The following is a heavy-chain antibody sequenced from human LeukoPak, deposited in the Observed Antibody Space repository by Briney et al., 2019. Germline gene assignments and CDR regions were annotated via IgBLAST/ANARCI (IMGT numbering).Heavy chain of an antibody. CDR3: AKGSRGSEGYFQH. V-gene: IGHV3-43D*03. J-gene: IGHJ1*01. Sequence: GGSLRLSCAASGFTFDDYAMHWVRQAPGKGLEWVSLISWDGGSTYYADSVKGRFTISRDNSKNSLYLQMNSLRAEDTALYYCAKGSRGSEGYFQHWGQGTLVTVSS. CDR2: ISWDGGST. CDR1: GFTFDDYA. D-gene: IGHD3-10*01.